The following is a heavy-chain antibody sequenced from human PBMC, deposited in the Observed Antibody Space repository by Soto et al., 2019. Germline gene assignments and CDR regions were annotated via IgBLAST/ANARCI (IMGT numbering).Heavy chain of an antibody. CDR1: GGSLRGQS. CDR3: ARVFFLLRRAARCTLVPYY. V-gene: IGHV4-34*01. J-gene: IGHJ6*01. D-gene: IGHD2-15*01. CDR2: INHSGST. Sequence: LETLCLNWDVYGGSLRGQSASWICQPPGEGLEWIGEINHSGSTNYNPSLKSRVTISVDTSKNQFSLKLSSVTAADTAVYYCARVFFLLRRAARCTLVPYY.